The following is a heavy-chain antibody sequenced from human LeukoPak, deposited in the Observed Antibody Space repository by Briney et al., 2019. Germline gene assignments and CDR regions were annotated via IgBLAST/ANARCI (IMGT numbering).Heavy chain of an antibody. Sequence: PSETLSLTCTVSGGSISSSSYYWGWIRQPPGTGLEWIGSIYYSGSTYYNPSLKRRVTISENTAKNQFSLKLSSVTAADTAVYYCARDPSSTGSDDYWGQGTLVTVSS. CDR1: GGSISSSSYY. J-gene: IGHJ4*02. V-gene: IGHV4-39*07. D-gene: IGHD2-2*01. CDR2: IYYSGST. CDR3: ARDPSSTGSDDY.